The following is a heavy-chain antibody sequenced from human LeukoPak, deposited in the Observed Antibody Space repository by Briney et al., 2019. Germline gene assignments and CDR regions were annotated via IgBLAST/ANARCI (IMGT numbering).Heavy chain of an antibody. D-gene: IGHD2-2*01. J-gene: IGHJ6*03. CDR3: ARDIVVVPAAKRADYYYMDV. V-gene: IGHV3-53*01. CDR2: IYTEGST. CDR1: GFTVSNNY. Sequence: GGSLRLSCAASGFTVSNNYMSWVRLAPWKGLEWVSIIYTEGSTYYADSVKGRFTISRDNPKNTIYLQMNSLRAEDTAVYYCARDIVVVPAAKRADYYYMDVWGKGTTVTVSS.